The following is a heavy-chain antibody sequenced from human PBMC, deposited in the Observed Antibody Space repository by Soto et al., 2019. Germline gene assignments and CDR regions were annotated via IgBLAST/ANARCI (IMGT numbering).Heavy chain of an antibody. V-gene: IGHV4-59*01. Sequence: SETLSLTCTVSGASISSSYWSWIRQSPERGLEWIAYVYHTGATNYNPSLKSRVTISLDTSKGQSSLNLTSLTTADTAVYFCARGGNRYSNVASGVGGFDFWGQGSLVTVSS. CDR3: ARGGNRYSNVASGVGGFDF. J-gene: IGHJ4*02. CDR1: GASISSSY. CDR2: VYHTGAT. D-gene: IGHD5-12*01.